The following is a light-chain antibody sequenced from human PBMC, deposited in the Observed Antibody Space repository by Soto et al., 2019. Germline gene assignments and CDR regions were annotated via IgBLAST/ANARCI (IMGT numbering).Light chain of an antibody. V-gene: IGLV6-57*01. CDR3: QSYDATNQV. Sequence: NFMLTQPHSVSESPGKTVIISCTRSSGSIASNSVQGYQQRPGSSPTNVIYEDNQRPSGLPDRFSGSIASSSNSASLTISGLETEDEADYYCQSYDATNQVFGGGTKVTVL. CDR2: EDN. J-gene: IGLJ3*02. CDR1: SGSIASNS.